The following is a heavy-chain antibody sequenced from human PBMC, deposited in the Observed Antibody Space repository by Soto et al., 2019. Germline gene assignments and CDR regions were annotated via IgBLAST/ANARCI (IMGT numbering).Heavy chain of an antibody. Sequence: GASVKVSCKASGYSFTSYGISWVRQAPGQGLEWMGWISAYNGNTNYEQKFQGRVAMTTETSTNTAYLELRTLRSDDAAVYYCARDPPITGSLRGTPLMAVWGQGTTVTVSS. V-gene: IGHV1-18*04. CDR2: ISAYNGNT. D-gene: IGHD1-20*01. CDR1: GYSFTSYG. J-gene: IGHJ6*02. CDR3: ARDPPITGSLRGTPLMAV.